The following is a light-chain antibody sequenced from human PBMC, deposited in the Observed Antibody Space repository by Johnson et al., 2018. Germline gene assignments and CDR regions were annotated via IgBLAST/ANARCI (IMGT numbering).Light chain of an antibody. Sequence: QSVLTQPPSVSAAPGQKVTISCSGSSSNIGNNYVSWYQQLPGTAPKLLIYENNKRPSGIPYRFSGSKSGTSATLGITGLQTGDEADYYCGTGDSSLSAGNVCGTVTKVTLL. V-gene: IGLV1-51*02. CDR2: ENN. CDR3: GTGDSSLSAGNV. J-gene: IGLJ1*01. CDR1: SSNIGNNY.